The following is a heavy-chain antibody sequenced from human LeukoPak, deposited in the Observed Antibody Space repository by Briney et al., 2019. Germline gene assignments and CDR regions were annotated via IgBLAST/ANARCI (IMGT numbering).Heavy chain of an antibody. CDR3: ARGGSGFLEWLSFFDY. J-gene: IGHJ4*02. CDR2: INPNSGGT. CDR1: GYTFTGYY. Sequence: ASVKVSCKASGYTFTGYYMHWVRQAPGQGLEWMGWINPNSGGTNYAQKFQGRVTMTRDTSISTAYMELSRLRSDDTAVYYCARGGSGFLEWLSFFDYWGQGTLVTVSS. D-gene: IGHD3-3*01. V-gene: IGHV1-2*02.